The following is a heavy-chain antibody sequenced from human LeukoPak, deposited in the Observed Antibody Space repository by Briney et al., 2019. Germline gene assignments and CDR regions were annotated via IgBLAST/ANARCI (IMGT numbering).Heavy chain of an antibody. V-gene: IGHV3-48*01. D-gene: IGHD3-9*01. J-gene: IGHJ6*02. Sequence: PGGSLRLSCAASGFTFSSYSMNWVRQAPGKGLEWVSYISSSSSTIYYADSVKGRFTISRDNAKNSLYLQMNSLRAEDTAVYYCARDSGYYDILTGNHPSYGMDVWGQGTTVTVSS. CDR2: ISSSSSTI. CDR1: GFTFSSYS. CDR3: ARDSGYYDILTGNHPSYGMDV.